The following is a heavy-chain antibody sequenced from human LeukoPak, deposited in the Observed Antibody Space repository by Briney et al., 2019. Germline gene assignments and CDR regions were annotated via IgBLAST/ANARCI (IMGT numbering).Heavy chain of an antibody. CDR2: ISGDGVST. Sequence: GGSLRLSCVTSGLPIGDFAMHWVRQAPGQGLEWVSLISGDGVSTFFADSVKGRFSISRDNSKNSLFLEMSSLRTEDTAMYYRARESGKFDYWGQGTLVAVSS. CDR3: ARESGKFDY. J-gene: IGHJ4*02. V-gene: IGHV3-43*02. CDR1: GLPIGDFA.